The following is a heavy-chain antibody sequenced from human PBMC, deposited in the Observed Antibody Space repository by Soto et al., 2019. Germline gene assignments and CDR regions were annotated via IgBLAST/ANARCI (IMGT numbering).Heavy chain of an antibody. Sequence: QMQLVESGGGVVQPGRSLRLSCAASGFIFSSYAMHWVRQAPGKGLEWVAVISYDGSNKYYADSVKGRFTISRDNSKNTLYLQMISLRAEDTAVYYCAREYGIGGATFDICGQGTMVTVSS. J-gene: IGHJ3*02. CDR2: ISYDGSNK. D-gene: IGHD2-15*01. CDR3: AREYGIGGATFDI. V-gene: IGHV3-30-3*01. CDR1: GFIFSSYA.